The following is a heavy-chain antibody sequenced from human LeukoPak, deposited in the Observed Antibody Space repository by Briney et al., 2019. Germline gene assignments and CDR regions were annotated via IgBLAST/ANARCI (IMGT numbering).Heavy chain of an antibody. CDR2: ISSDGNTQ. V-gene: IGHV3-30-3*01. J-gene: IGHJ3*02. CDR1: GFTFSSYA. Sequence: GGSLRLSCAASGFTFSSYAMSWVRQAPGKGLEWAAVISSDGNTQYYADSVEGRFTISRDNSNNTLYLQMNSLRADDTAIYYCARRRIVGSIDDAFDIWGQGTMVTLSS. CDR3: ARRRIVGSIDDAFDI. D-gene: IGHD1-26*01.